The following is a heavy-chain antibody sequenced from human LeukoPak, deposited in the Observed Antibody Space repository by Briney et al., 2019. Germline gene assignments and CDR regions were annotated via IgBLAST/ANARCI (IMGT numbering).Heavy chain of an antibody. J-gene: IGHJ5*02. V-gene: IGHV4-59*01. CDR2: IYYSGST. Sequence: SETLSLTCTVSGGSISSYYWSWIRQPPGKGLEWIGYIYYSGSTNYNPSLKSRVTISVDTSKNQFSLKLSSVTAADTAVYYCARERSTGIVVGARGSFDPWGQGTLVTVSS. CDR1: GGSISSYY. CDR3: ARERSTGIVVGARGSFDP. D-gene: IGHD6-19*01.